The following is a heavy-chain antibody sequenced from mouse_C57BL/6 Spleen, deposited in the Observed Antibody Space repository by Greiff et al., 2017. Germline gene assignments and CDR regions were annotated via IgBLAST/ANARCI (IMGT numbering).Heavy chain of an antibody. Sequence: EVQLVESGGGLVKPGGSLKLSCAASGFTFSSYAMSWVRQTPEKRLEWVATISDGGSYTYYPDNVKGRFTLSRDNAKNNLYLQMSHLKSEDTAMYYCARDSPITTVVPPFAYWGQGTLVTVSA. V-gene: IGHV5-4*01. J-gene: IGHJ3*01. CDR2: ISDGGSYT. CDR1: GFTFSSYA. CDR3: ARDSPITTVVPPFAY. D-gene: IGHD1-1*01.